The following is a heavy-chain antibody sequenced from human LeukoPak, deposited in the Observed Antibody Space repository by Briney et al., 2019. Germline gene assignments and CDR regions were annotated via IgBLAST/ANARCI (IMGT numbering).Heavy chain of an antibody. CDR2: ISSSSSTI. Sequence: GGSLRLSCAASGFTFSSYSMNWVRQAPGKGLEWVSYISSSSSTIYYADSVKGRFTISRDNAKNSLYLQMNSLRDEDTAVYYCAKDSGPYGDYAYYYYYGMDVWGQGTTVTVSS. D-gene: IGHD4-17*01. J-gene: IGHJ6*02. CDR1: GFTFSSYS. V-gene: IGHV3-48*02. CDR3: AKDSGPYGDYAYYYYYGMDV.